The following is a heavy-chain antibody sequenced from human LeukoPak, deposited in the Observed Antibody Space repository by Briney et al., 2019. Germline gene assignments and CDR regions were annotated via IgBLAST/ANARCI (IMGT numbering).Heavy chain of an antibody. J-gene: IGHJ4*02. V-gene: IGHV3-23*01. CDR3: ARRSGGTCDY. CDR1: GFSSSNYA. D-gene: IGHD1-1*01. Sequence: GGSLRLSCAASGFSSSNYAMDWVRQVPGKGLEWVSTIGASVSNTNYADSVKGRFTISRDNSKNTLSLQMSSLKVEDTAIYYCARRSGGTCDYWGQGTLVTVSS. CDR2: IGASVSNT.